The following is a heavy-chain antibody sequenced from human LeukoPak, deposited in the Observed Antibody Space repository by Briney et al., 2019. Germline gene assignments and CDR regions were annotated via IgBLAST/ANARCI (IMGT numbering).Heavy chain of an antibody. V-gene: IGHV3-23*01. J-gene: IGHJ6*03. CDR3: AKDRAYCGGDCYPGYYMDV. CDR2: ISGSGGST. Sequence: PGGSLRLSCEASGFTFSSYAMTWVRQAPGKGLEWVSTISGSGGSTYYADSVKGRFTISRDSSKNTLYLQMNSLRVEDTAVYYCAKDRAYCGGDCYPGYYMDVWGKGTTVTVSS. CDR1: GFTFSSYA. D-gene: IGHD2-21*02.